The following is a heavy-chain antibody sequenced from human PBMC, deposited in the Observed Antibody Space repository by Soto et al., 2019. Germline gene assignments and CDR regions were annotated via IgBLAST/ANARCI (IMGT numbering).Heavy chain of an antibody. CDR3: AAHPGGGGY. D-gene: IGHD3-10*01. V-gene: IGHV3-53*01. J-gene: IGHJ4*02. CDR1: GFTVSNNY. Sequence: EVQLVESGGGLIQPGGSLRLSCAVSGFTVSNNYMSWVRQAPGKGLEGVSVIYSGGYTAYGDSVKGRFTISRDNSKNPPIPQKKSRRAPAPAGFYCAAHPGGGGYWGQGTLVTVSS. CDR2: IYSGGYT.